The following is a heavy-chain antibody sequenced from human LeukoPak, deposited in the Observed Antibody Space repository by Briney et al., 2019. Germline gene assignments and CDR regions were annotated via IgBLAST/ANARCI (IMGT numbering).Heavy chain of an antibody. CDR1: GFTFSRSW. CDR3: ARDLMGIAYRGAFYY. J-gene: IGHJ4*02. Sequence: GGSLRLSCAASGFTFSRSWMTWVRQAPGKGLEWVASINEDGSEIHYVDSVKGRFTISRDNAKDSLYLQMNSLRAEDTAVYYCARDLMGIAYRGAFYYWGQGTLVTVSS. V-gene: IGHV3-7*03. D-gene: IGHD6-13*01. CDR2: INEDGSEI.